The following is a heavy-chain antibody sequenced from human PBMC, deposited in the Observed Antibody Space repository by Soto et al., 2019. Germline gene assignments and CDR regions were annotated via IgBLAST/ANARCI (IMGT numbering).Heavy chain of an antibody. CDR1: GYTFASFD. CDR3: AKIVHDRSGYYGYFEY. V-gene: IGHV1-8*01. Sequence: VASVKVSCKASGYTFASFDINWVRQAPGQGLEWVGWMNPNSGNAGYAQKFQGRITMTRNNSITTAYMELSSLRSEDSAVYYCAKIVHDRSGYYGYFEYWGQGTLVTVSS. D-gene: IGHD6-19*01. CDR2: MNPNSGNA. J-gene: IGHJ4*02.